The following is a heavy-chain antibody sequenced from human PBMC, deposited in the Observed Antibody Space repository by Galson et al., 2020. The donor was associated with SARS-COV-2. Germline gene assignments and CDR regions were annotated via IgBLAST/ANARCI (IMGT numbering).Heavy chain of an antibody. D-gene: IGHD3-10*01. J-gene: IGHJ6*02. Sequence: GESLKISCAASGFTFSSYAMNWVRQAPGKGLEWVSTISGSDGSTYYTDSVKGRFTISRDNSKNTLYLQMNSLRAEDTAVYYCTSLRISMVRGVLGLVRIKVDGMDVWGQGTTVTVSS. V-gene: IGHV3-23*01. CDR2: ISGSDGST. CDR1: GFTFSSYA. CDR3: TSLRISMVRGVLGLVRIKVDGMDV.